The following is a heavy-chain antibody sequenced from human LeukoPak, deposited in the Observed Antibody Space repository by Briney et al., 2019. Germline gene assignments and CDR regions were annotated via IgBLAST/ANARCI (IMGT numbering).Heavy chain of an antibody. J-gene: IGHJ4*02. CDR1: GGSMSSTKW. D-gene: IGHD1-14*01. CDR2: IYHSGST. V-gene: IGHV4-4*02. Sequence: PSETLSLTCAVSGGSMSSTKWWSWVRQPPGKGLEWIGEIYHSGSTNYNPSPKSRITISVDKSKNQVSLNLTSVTAADTAVYYCATSTVMNHYCFDYWAQGTLVTVSS. CDR3: ATSTVMNHYCFDY.